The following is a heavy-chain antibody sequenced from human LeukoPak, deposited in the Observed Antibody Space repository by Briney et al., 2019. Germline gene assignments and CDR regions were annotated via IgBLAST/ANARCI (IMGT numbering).Heavy chain of an antibody. CDR2: IIPIFGIA. V-gene: IGHV1-69*04. D-gene: IGHD1-14*01. CDR1: GGTFSSYA. J-gene: IGHJ4*02. Sequence: SVKVSCKASGGTFSSYAISWVRQAPGQGLEWMGRIIPIFGIANYAQKFQGRVTITADKSTSTAYMELSSPRSEDTAVYYCAREGVPEYYFDYWGQGTLVTVSS. CDR3: AREGVPEYYFDY.